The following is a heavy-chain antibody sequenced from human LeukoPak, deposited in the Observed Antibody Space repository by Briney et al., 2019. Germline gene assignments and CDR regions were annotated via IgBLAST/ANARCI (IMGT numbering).Heavy chain of an antibody. V-gene: IGHV3-21*01. CDR3: ARDDLGCFDY. CDR2: INSNSSYI. Sequence: GGSLRLSCAASGFTFSSYCMNWVRQAPGKGLEWVSSINSNSSYIYYVDSVKGRFTISRDNAKNSLYLQMSSLRAEDTAVYYCARDDLGCFDYWGQGTLVTVSS. CDR1: GFTFSSYC. D-gene: IGHD7-27*01. J-gene: IGHJ4*02.